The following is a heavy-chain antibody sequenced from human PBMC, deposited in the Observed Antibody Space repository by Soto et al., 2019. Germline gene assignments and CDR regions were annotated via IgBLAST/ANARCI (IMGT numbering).Heavy chain of an antibody. CDR3: ARGRPSETYGYYVFWSVYSPYYYYMDV. V-gene: IGHV1-58*02. D-gene: IGHD3-3*01. Sequence: SVKVSCKASGFTFTSSAMQWVRQARGQRLEWIGWIVVGSGNTNYAQKFQERVTITRDMSTSTAYMELSSLRSEDTAVYYCARGRPSETYGYYVFWSVYSPYYYYMDVWGKGTTVTVPS. J-gene: IGHJ6*03. CDR1: GFTFTSSA. CDR2: IVVGSGNT.